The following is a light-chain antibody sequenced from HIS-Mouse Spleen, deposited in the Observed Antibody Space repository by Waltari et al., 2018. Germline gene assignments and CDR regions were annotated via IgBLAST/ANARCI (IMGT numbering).Light chain of an antibody. CDR3: QSYDSSLSVYV. CDR1: SPNIGAGYD. CDR2: GHS. J-gene: IGLJ1*01. V-gene: IGLV1-40*01. Sequence: QSVLTHPPSVSGAPGQRVTISCTGSSPNIGAGYDVHWYQQLPGTAPKLLIYGHSNRPSGVPDRFSGSKSGTSASLAITGLQAEDEADYYCQSYDSSLSVYVFGTGTKVTVL.